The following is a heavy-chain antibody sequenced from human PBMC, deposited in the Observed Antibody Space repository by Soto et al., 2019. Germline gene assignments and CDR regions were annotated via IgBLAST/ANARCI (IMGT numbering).Heavy chain of an antibody. CDR1: GFTFSSYA. CDR3: TRGTQQRHLDY. Sequence: EVQLLESGGGLVQPGGSLRLSCAASGFTFSSYAMSWVRQAPGKGLEWVSAISSSGRTIYYADSVKGRFTISRDNAKNSLYLQLNSLRAEDTAVFYCTRGTQQRHLDYWGQGTLVTVSS. V-gene: IGHV3-23*01. CDR2: ISSSGRTI. D-gene: IGHD6-13*01. J-gene: IGHJ4*02.